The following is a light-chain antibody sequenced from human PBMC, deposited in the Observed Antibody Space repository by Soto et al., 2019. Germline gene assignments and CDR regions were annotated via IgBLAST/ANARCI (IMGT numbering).Light chain of an antibody. V-gene: IGKV1-5*03. J-gene: IGKJ1*01. CDR1: QSISYW. CDR3: QHYYSYPWT. Sequence: DIQMTQSPSTLSASVGDRVTITCRASQSISYWLAWYQQKPGKAPNLLIYKASSLQSGVPSRFSGSGSGTEFTLTISSLQPDDFATYYCQHYYSYPWTFGQGTKVEIK. CDR2: KAS.